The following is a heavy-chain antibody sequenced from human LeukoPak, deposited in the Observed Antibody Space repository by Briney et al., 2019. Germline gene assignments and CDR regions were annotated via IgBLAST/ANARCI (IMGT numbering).Heavy chain of an antibody. D-gene: IGHD6-6*01. CDR3: ARDGARYSSSSYYFDY. J-gene: IGHJ4*02. Sequence: PGGSLRLSCAASGFTFSSYWMSWVRQAPGKGLEWVSYISSSGSTIYYADSVKGRFTISRDNAKNSLYLQMNSLRAEDTAVYYCARDGARYSSSSYYFDYWGQGTLVTVSS. CDR2: ISSSGSTI. CDR1: GFTFSSYW. V-gene: IGHV3-48*04.